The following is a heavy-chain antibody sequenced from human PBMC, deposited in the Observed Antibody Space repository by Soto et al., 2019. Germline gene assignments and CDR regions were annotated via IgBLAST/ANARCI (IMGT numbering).Heavy chain of an antibody. D-gene: IGHD6-13*01. Sequence: GASVKVSCTASGGTFSIYAISWVRQAPGQGLEWMGGIIPIFGTANYAQKFQGRVTITADESTSTAYMELSSLRSEDTAVYYCAGSAAAGGRGYYYYGMDVWGQGTTVTVSS. V-gene: IGHV1-69*13. CDR2: IIPIFGTA. CDR3: AGSAAAGGRGYYYYGMDV. J-gene: IGHJ6*02. CDR1: GGTFSIYA.